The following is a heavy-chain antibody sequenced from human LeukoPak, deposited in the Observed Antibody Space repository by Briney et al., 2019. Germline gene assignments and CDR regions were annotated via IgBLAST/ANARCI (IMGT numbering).Heavy chain of an antibody. Sequence: ASVKVSCKASGYTFTGYYMHWVRRAPGQGLEWMGWINPNSGGTNYAQKFQGRVTMTRDTSISTAYMELSGLRSDDTAVYYCARDTTRDNWFDPWGQGTLVTVSS. D-gene: IGHD1-26*01. V-gene: IGHV1-2*02. J-gene: IGHJ5*02. CDR2: INPNSGGT. CDR3: ARDTTRDNWFDP. CDR1: GYTFTGYY.